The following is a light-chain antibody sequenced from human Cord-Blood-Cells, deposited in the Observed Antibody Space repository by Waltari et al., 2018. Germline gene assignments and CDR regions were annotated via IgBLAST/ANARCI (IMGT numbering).Light chain of an antibody. Sequence: EIVMTQSPATLSVSPGERATLSCMASQSVSSNFAWYQQKPGQAPRLLIYGASTRATGIPARFSGSGSGTEFTLTISSLQSEDFAVYYCQQYNNWPPLYTFGQGTKLEIK. CDR2: GAS. CDR3: QQYNNWPPLYT. CDR1: QSVSSN. V-gene: IGKV3-15*01. J-gene: IGKJ2*01.